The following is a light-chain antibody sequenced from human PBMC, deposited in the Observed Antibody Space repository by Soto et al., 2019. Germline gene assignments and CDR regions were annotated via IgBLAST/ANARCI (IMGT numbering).Light chain of an antibody. CDR2: DTS. Sequence: EIVMTQSPATLSVSPGERATLSCRASQSVSSNLAWYQQKPGQAPRLLIYDTSTRATGIPARFSGGGSGTYFTLTISSLHSEDFAVYYCQQYSDWPLSFGGGTKVEIK. CDR3: QQYSDWPLS. CDR1: QSVSSN. J-gene: IGKJ4*01. V-gene: IGKV3-15*01.